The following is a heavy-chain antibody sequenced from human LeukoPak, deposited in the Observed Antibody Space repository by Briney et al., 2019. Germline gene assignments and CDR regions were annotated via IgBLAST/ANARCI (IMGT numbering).Heavy chain of an antibody. V-gene: IGHV1-2*02. CDR1: GYTFTGYY. D-gene: IGHD4-17*01. Sequence: ASVKVSCKASGYTFTGYYMHWVRQAPGQGLEWVGWINPNSGGPNSAQQFQGRAPITRDTPISTAYMGLTRLRPDAPPVFNFAGDHGDSGIDYWGQGTLVTVSS. CDR3: AGDHGDSGIDY. J-gene: IGHJ4*02. CDR2: INPNSGGP.